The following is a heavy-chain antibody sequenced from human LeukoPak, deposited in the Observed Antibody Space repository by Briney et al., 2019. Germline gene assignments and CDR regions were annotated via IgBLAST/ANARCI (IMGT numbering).Heavy chain of an antibody. V-gene: IGHV3-30*04. CDR1: GFTFSGYA. J-gene: IGHJ5*02. D-gene: IGHD1-26*01. Sequence: GGSLRLSYAASGFTFSGYAMHWVRQSPGKGLEWVAVISYEGSYKFYADSVKGRFTISRDNSKNTLHLQMNSLTAEDTAVYYCARDVRELLKWFDPWGQGTLVTVSS. CDR2: ISYEGSYK. CDR3: ARDVRELLKWFDP.